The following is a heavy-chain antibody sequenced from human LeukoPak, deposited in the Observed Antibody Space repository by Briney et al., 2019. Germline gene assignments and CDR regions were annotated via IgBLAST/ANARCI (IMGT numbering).Heavy chain of an antibody. D-gene: IGHD3-10*01. CDR2: IYYSGST. J-gene: IGHJ4*02. CDR1: GGSISSYY. Sequence: SETLSLTCTVSGGSISSYYWTWIRQPPGGGLEWIGYIYYSGSTNYNPSLKSRVTISLDTSKKHFSLKLSSMTAADTAVYYCARESHYYYPSGSYSTFDYWGQGTLVTVSS. V-gene: IGHV4-59*01. CDR3: ARESHYYYPSGSYSTFDY.